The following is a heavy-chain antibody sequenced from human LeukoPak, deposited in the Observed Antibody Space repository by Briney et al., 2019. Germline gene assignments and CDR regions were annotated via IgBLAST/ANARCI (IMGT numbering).Heavy chain of an antibody. CDR1: GFTFSDYY. J-gene: IGHJ6*02. CDR3: ARGRAYDFWSGYSYYNYGMDV. CDR2: ISSSGSTI. D-gene: IGHD3-3*01. V-gene: IGHV3-11*01. Sequence: GGSLRLSCAASGFTFSDYYMSWIRQAPGKGLEWVSYISSSGSTIYYADSVKGRFTISRDNAKNSLYLQMNSLRAEDTAVYYCARGRAYDFWSGYSYYNYGMDVWGQGTTVTVSS.